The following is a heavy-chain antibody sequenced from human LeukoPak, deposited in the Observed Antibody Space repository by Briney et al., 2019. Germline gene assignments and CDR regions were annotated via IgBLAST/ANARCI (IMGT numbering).Heavy chain of an antibody. V-gene: IGHV4-34*01. J-gene: IGHJ5*02. Sequence: KPSETLSLTCAVYGGSFSGYYWSWIRQPPGKGLEWIGEINHSGSTNYNPSLKSRVTISVDTSKNQFSLKLSSVTAADTAVYYCASCTVTTSWFDPWGQGTLVTVSS. D-gene: IGHD4-11*01. CDR3: ASCTVTTSWFDP. CDR2: INHSGST. CDR1: GGSFSGYY.